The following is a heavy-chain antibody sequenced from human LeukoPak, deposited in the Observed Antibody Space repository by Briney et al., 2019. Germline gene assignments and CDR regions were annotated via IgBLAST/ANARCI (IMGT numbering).Heavy chain of an antibody. CDR3: ARAFVSLYSSGPPLEF. V-gene: IGHV4-38-2*01. J-gene: IGHJ4*02. D-gene: IGHD3-22*01. CDR1: GYSISSGYY. Sequence: SETLSLTCGVSGYSISSGYYWGWIRPPPGKGLEWIGSIYHSGSTDYNPSLKSRLTISVDTSKNQFSLRLTSVTAADTAVYYCARAFVSLYSSGPPLEFWGQGILNTVSS. CDR2: IYHSGST.